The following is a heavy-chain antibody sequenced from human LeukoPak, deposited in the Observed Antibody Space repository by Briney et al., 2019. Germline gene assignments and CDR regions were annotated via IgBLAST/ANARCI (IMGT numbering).Heavy chain of an antibody. CDR1: GFTFSTYS. J-gene: IGHJ4*02. D-gene: IGHD3-10*01. CDR3: ARALWFGETFPAY. V-gene: IGHV3-30*04. Sequence: AGGSLRLSCAASGFTFSTYSMHWVRQAPGKGLEWVAIISYDGSKKYYADSVKGRFTISRDNAKNSLYLQMNSLRAEDTAVYYCARALWFGETFPAYWGQGTLVTVSS. CDR2: ISYDGSKK.